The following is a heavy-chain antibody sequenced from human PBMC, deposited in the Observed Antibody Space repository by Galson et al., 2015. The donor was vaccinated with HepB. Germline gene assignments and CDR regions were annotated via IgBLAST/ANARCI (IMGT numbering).Heavy chain of an antibody. CDR2: INWNGGST. CDR3: ARADSVTRGSGVYDY. D-gene: IGHD3-16*01. J-gene: IGHJ4*02. Sequence: SLRLSCAASGFTFDDYGMSWVRQAPGKGLEWVSGINWNGGSTGYADSVKGRFTISRDNAKNSLYLQMNSLRAEDTALYYCARADSVTRGSGVYDYWGQGTLVTVSS. V-gene: IGHV3-20*04. CDR1: GFTFDDYG.